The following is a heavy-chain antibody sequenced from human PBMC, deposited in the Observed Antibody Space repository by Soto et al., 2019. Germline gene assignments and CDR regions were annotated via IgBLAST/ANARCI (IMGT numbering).Heavy chain of an antibody. CDR3: ARSHRPSYTSDY. V-gene: IGHV3-74*01. CDR2: INDDGRRT. J-gene: IGHJ4*02. Sequence: EVQLVESGGGLVQPGGSLRLSCAASGFTFSSYGMHWVRQAPGKGLEWVSRINDDGRRTSYADSVKGRFTISRDNAKNTLYLQMNSLRDDDTAIYYCARSHRPSYTSDYWGQGTLVTVSS. D-gene: IGHD4-4*01. CDR1: GFTFSSYG.